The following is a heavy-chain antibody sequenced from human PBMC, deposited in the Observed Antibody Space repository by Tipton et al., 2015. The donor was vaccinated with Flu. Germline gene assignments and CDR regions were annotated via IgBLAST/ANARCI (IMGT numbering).Heavy chain of an antibody. CDR3: ARTTYYYGSGSSDY. V-gene: IGHV4-38-2*01. CDR1: GDPISSAYY. CDR2: ISHSGRT. J-gene: IGHJ4*02. Sequence: LRLSCAVSGDPISSAYYWGWLRQPPGKGLEWIGCISHSGRTYYNPSLKSRVTISVDMAKNQFSQRPSSVTAADTAVYYCARTTYYYGSGSSDYCGLGTLVTVSS. D-gene: IGHD3-10*01.